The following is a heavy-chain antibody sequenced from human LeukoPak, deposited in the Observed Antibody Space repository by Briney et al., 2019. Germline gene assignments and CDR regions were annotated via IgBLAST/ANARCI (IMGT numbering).Heavy chain of an antibody. V-gene: IGHV4-39*07. CDR2: IHYRGST. Sequence: PSETLSLTCTLSGGSISSRSYYWGWIRQPPGKGLEWIGTIHYRGSTFYNPSLKSRVTISVDTSKNQFSLKLSSVTAADTAVYYCVRANHFDYWGQGTLVTVSS. D-gene: IGHD1-14*01. CDR1: GGSISSRSYY. CDR3: VRANHFDY. J-gene: IGHJ4*02.